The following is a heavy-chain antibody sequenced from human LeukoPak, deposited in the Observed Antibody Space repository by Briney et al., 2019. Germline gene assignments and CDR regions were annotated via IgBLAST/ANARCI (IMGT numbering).Heavy chain of an antibody. CDR3: ARVLRAQLLGNWFDP. V-gene: IGHV1-2*02. J-gene: IGHJ5*02. CDR2: INPSSGGT. Sequence: ASVKVSCKASGYTFTSYYMHWVRQAPGQGLEWMGWINPSSGGTNYAQKFQGRVTMTRDTSISTAYMELSRLRSDDTAVYYCARVLRAQLLGNWFDPWGQGTLVTVSS. CDR1: GYTFTSYY. D-gene: IGHD2-2*01.